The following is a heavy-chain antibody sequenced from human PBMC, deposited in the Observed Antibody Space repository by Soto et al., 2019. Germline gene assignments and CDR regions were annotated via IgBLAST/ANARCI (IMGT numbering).Heavy chain of an antibody. V-gene: IGHV1-2*02. J-gene: IGHJ4*02. CDR2: INPNSGGT. Sequence: ASVKVSCKASGYTFTGYYMHWVRQAPGQGLEWMGWINPNSGGTNYAQKFQGRVTMTRDTSISTAYMELSRLRSDDTAVYYCENLGASYGYSGNFDYWGQGTLVTVSS. D-gene: IGHD5-18*01. CDR1: GYTFTGYY. CDR3: ENLGASYGYSGNFDY.